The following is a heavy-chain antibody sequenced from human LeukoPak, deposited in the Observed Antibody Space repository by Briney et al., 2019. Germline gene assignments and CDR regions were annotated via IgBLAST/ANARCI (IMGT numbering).Heavy chain of an antibody. J-gene: IGHJ6*03. Sequence: SETLSLTCTVSSGSISNFHWTWIRQPAGKGLEWIGRIYTSGSTNYNPSLKSRVTISVDTSKNQFSLKLSSVTAADTAVYYCARLTGGWNTAMVYYYYYMDVWGKGTTVTISS. D-gene: IGHD5-18*01. V-gene: IGHV4-4*07. CDR1: SGSISNFH. CDR3: ARLTGGWNTAMVYYYYYMDV. CDR2: IYTSGST.